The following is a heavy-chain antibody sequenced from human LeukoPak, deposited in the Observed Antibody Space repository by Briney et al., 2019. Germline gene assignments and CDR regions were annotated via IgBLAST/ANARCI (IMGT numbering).Heavy chain of an antibody. J-gene: IGHJ4*02. CDR1: GGSFSGYY. D-gene: IGHD4-17*01. Sequence: SETLSLTCAVYGGSFSGYYWSWIRQPPGKGLEWIGEINHSGSTNYNPSLKSRVTISVDTSKNQFSLKLSSVTAADTAVYYCARVRATVTTTHDYWGQGTLATVSS. CDR2: INHSGST. CDR3: ARVRATVTTTHDY. V-gene: IGHV4-34*01.